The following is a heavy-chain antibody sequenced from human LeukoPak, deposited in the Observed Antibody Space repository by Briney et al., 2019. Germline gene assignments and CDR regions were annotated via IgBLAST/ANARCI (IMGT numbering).Heavy chain of an antibody. V-gene: IGHV3-30*04. Sequence: PGRSLRLSCAASRFTFSSYTMHWVRQAPGKGLEWVSLISYDGSNKYYADSVKGRFTISRDNSKNTLYLQMNSPRAEDTAVYYCARDQYVVRGVIITPHFDYWGQGTLVTVSS. J-gene: IGHJ4*02. CDR3: ARDQYVVRGVIITPHFDY. D-gene: IGHD3-10*01. CDR1: RFTFSSYT. CDR2: ISYDGSNK.